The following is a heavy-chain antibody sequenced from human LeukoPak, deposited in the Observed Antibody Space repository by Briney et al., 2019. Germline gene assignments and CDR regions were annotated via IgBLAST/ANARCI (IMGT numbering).Heavy chain of an antibody. Sequence: VSVTVSCTTSGYSFTNYYMHWVRQAPGQGLEWMGIINPSGGSTNYAQKFQGRVTMTRDTSTTTVYMELTSLRSEDTAVYYCARDQGLTGYFDYWGQGTLVAVSS. J-gene: IGHJ4*02. CDR3: ARDQGLTGYFDY. V-gene: IGHV1-46*01. D-gene: IGHD3-9*01. CDR1: GYSFTNYY. CDR2: INPSGGST.